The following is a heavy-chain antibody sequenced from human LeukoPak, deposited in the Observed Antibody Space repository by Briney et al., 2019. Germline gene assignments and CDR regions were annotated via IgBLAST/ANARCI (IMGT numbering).Heavy chain of an antibody. Sequence: GGSLRLSCAASGFTFSSYAMSWVRQAPGKGLEWVSLISGSGGSTYYADSVKGRFTISRDNSKNTLYLQMNSLRAEDTAVYYCAKRTGCYYYMDVWGKGTTVTVSS. V-gene: IGHV3-23*01. J-gene: IGHJ6*03. CDR1: GFTFSSYA. CDR2: ISGSGGST. D-gene: IGHD3/OR15-3a*01. CDR3: AKRTGCYYYMDV.